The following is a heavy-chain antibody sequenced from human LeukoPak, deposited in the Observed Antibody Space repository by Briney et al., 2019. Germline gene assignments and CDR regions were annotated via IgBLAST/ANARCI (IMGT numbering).Heavy chain of an antibody. Sequence: SETLSLTCTVSGGSISSYYWSWIRQPPGKGLEWIGYIYYSGSTNYNPSLKSRVTISVDTSKNQFSLNLSSVTAADTAVYYCARSRHSSRITMIVALDYWGQGTLVTVSS. CDR3: ARSRHSSRITMIVALDY. CDR1: GGSISSYY. V-gene: IGHV4-59*08. D-gene: IGHD3-22*01. J-gene: IGHJ4*02. CDR2: IYYSGST.